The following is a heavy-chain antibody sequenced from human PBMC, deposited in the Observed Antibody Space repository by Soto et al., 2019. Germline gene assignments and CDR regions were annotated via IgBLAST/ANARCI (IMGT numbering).Heavy chain of an antibody. Sequence: QVQLVQSGAEVKKPGASVKVSCKASGYTFTSYAMHWVRQAPRQRLEWMGWINAGNGNTKYSQKFQGRVTITRDTSASTAYMELSSLRSEDTAVYYCARDRHDYRQDYWGQGTLVTVSS. D-gene: IGHD4-17*01. J-gene: IGHJ4*02. CDR3: ARDRHDYRQDY. CDR1: GYTFTSYA. V-gene: IGHV1-3*01. CDR2: INAGNGNT.